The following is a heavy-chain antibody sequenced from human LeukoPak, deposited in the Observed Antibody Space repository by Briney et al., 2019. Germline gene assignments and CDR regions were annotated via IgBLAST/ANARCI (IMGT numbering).Heavy chain of an antibody. V-gene: IGHV5-51*01. D-gene: IGHD6-13*01. CDR1: GYSFTSYW. J-gene: IGHJ5*02. CDR2: IYPGDSDT. CDR3: ARHGTVAAAGLVSWFDP. Sequence: GESLKISCKGSGYSFTSYWIGWVRQMPGKGLEWMGIIYPGDSDTRYSPSFQGQVTISADKSISTAYLQWSSLKASDTAMYYCARHGTVAAAGLVSWFDPWGQGTLVTVSS.